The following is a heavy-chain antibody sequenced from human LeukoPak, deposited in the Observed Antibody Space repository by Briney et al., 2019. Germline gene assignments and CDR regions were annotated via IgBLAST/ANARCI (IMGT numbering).Heavy chain of an antibody. Sequence: SVKVSCKASGGTFNSYAISWVRQAPGQGLEWMGRIIPIFGTANYAQKFQGRVTITTDESTSTAYMELSSLRSEDTAVYYCARDNWNGGFDPWGQGTMVTVSS. CDR2: IIPIFGTA. D-gene: IGHD1-20*01. J-gene: IGHJ5*02. V-gene: IGHV1-69*05. CDR3: ARDNWNGGFDP. CDR1: GGTFNSYA.